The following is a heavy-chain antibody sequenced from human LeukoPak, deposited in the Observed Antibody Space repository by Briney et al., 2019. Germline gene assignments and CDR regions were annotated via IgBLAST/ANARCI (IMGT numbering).Heavy chain of an antibody. CDR1: GYTFTSYD. J-gene: IGHJ5*02. V-gene: IGHV1-8*01. D-gene: IGHD3-22*01. CDR2: MNPNSGNT. CDR3: ARLIKTDSSGLKPGGYNWFDP. Sequence: ASVKVSCKASGYTFTSYDINWVRQATGQGLEWMGWMNPNSGNTGYAQKFQGRVTMTRNTSISTAYMELSSLRSEDTAVYYCARLIKTDSSGLKPGGYNWFDPWGQGTLVTVSS.